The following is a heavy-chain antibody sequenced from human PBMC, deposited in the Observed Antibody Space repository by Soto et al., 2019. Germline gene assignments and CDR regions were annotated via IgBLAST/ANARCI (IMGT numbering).Heavy chain of an antibody. CDR2: IYYSGST. V-gene: IGHV4-59*01. CDR3: ARGNDYIWGSYRYYFDP. CDR1: GGSISSYY. D-gene: IGHD3-16*02. Sequence: ETLSLTCTVSGGSISSYYWSWIRQPPGKGLEWIGYIYYSGSTNYNPSLKSRVTISVDTSKNQFSLKLSSVTAADTAVYYCARGNDYIWGSYRYYFDPWGQGTLVTVSS. J-gene: IGHJ5*02.